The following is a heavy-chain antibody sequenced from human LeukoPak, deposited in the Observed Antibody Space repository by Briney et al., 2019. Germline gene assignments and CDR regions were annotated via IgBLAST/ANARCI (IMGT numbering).Heavy chain of an antibody. Sequence: GASVKVSCKASGYTFTSYDIHWVRQAPGQGLEWMGWMNPNSGNTGYAQKFQGRVTMTRNTSISTAYMELSSLRSEDTAVYYCARDSGSYNAFDIWGQGTMVTVSS. V-gene: IGHV1-8*01. CDR1: GYTFTSYD. J-gene: IGHJ3*02. CDR3: ARDSGSYNAFDI. CDR2: MNPNSGNT. D-gene: IGHD1-26*01.